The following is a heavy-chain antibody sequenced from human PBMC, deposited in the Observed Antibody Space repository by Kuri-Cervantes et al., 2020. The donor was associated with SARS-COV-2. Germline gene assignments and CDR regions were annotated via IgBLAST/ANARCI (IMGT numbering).Heavy chain of an antibody. CDR1: GFTFSSYA. D-gene: IGHD4-17*01. CDR2: ISYDGSNK. J-gene: IGHJ4*02. Sequence: GESLKISCAASGFTFSSYAMHWVRQAPGKGLEWVAVISYDGSNKYYADSVKGRFTISRDKDTLYLQINNLRTEDTAVYYCAKDLSTVTRPWYFDYWGQGTLVTVSS. V-gene: IGHV3-30-3*02. CDR3: AKDLSTVTRPWYFDY.